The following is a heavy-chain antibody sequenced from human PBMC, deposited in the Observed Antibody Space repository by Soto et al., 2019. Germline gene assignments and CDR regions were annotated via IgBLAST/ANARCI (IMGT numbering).Heavy chain of an antibody. J-gene: IGHJ6*02. CDR3: SRDASYYSLWSGYYPSRNGMDV. CDR2: IWYDGSKK. D-gene: IGHD3-3*01. V-gene: IGHV3-33*01. CDR1: GFTFSSFG. Sequence: QVQVVESGGGVVQPGRSLRLSCAASGFTFSSFGMHWVRQAPGKGLEWVSLIWYDGSKKSYGDSVKGRFTISRENFRNTLYVQMNSLRADVTAVYYCSRDASYYSLWSGYYPSRNGMDVWGQGTTVTVSS.